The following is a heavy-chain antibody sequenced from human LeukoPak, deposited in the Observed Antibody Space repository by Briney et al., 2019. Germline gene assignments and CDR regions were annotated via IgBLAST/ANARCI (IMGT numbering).Heavy chain of an antibody. V-gene: IGHV4-39*07. CDR1: GGSISSSSYY. CDR2: IYYSGST. CDR3: ARVKFGYYDIPDPIQH. D-gene: IGHD3-9*01. J-gene: IGHJ1*01. Sequence: PSETLSLTCTVSGGSISSSSYYWGWIRQPPGKGLEWIGSIYYSGSTYYNPSLKSRVTISVDTSKNQFSLKLSSVTAADTAVYYCARVKFGYYDIPDPIQHWGQGTLVTVSS.